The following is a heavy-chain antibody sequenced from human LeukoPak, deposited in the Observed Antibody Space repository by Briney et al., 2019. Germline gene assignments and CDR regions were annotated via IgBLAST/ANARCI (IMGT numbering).Heavy chain of an antibody. Sequence: GGSLRLSCAASGFTFSSYGMHWVRQAPGKGLEWVAVIWYDRINKYYADSVKGRFTISRDNSKNTLYLQMNSLRAEDTAVYYCAKDQGWLQFGYFDYWGQGTLVTVSS. CDR1: GFTFSSYG. CDR3: AKDQGWLQFGYFDY. D-gene: IGHD5-24*01. J-gene: IGHJ4*02. V-gene: IGHV3-33*06. CDR2: IWYDRINK.